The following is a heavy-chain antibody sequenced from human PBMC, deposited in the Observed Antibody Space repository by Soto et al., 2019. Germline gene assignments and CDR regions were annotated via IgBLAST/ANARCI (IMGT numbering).Heavy chain of an antibody. D-gene: IGHD2-2*01. V-gene: IGHV3-7*01. CDR2: IKQDGSEK. J-gene: IGHJ4*02. CDR1: GFTFSSYW. Sequence: GGSLRLSCAASGFTFSSYWMSWVRQAPGKGLEWVANIKQDGSEKYYVDSVKGRFTISRDNAKNSLYLQMNSLRAEDTAVYYCARGRYCISTSCYLDYWGKGTLVTV. CDR3: ARGRYCISTSCYLDY.